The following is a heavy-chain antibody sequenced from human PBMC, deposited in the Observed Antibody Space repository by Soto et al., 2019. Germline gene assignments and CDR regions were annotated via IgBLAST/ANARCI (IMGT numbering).Heavy chain of an antibody. CDR3: AREIMPLTNDWSFDL. Sequence: QVQLQESGPGLVKPSETLSLTCTVSGGSISGGVHSWSWIRQPPGKGLGWIGHIFDSGSTSYNPSLKRRFTISVDTSKNQFSLRLSSVTAADTAVYYCAREIMPLTNDWSFDLWGRGTLVTVSS. V-gene: IGHV4-30-4*01. D-gene: IGHD2-8*01. J-gene: IGHJ2*01. CDR2: IFDSGST. CDR1: GGSISGGVHS.